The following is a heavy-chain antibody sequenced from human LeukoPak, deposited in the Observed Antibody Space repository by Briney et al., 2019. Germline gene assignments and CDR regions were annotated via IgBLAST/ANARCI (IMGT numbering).Heavy chain of an antibody. CDR2: IYHFGST. J-gene: IGHJ4*02. V-gene: IGHV4-39*07. D-gene: IGHD2-15*01. CDR1: GAAINSSNYY. CDR3: AMGLNIVVEIPAADEPGGTNLPY. Sequence: PSETLSLTCIVSGAAINSSNYYWGWIRQPPGKGLEWIGSIYHFGSTYYNPSLKSRVTISVDTSKNQFSLKVSSVTAADTAVYYCAMGLNIVVEIPAADEPGGTNLPYWGQGTLVTVSS.